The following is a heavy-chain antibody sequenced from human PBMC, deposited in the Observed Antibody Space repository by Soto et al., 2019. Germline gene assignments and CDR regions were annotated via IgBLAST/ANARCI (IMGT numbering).Heavy chain of an antibody. V-gene: IGHV4-59*01. Sequence: SETLSLTCTVSGGSISSYYWSWIRQPPGKGLEWIGYIYYSGSTNYNPSLKSRVTISVDTSKNQFSLKLSSVTAADTAVYYCAREAPRDVHSCSWSASYYFDYWGQGTLVTVSS. CDR1: GGSISSYY. CDR3: AREAPRDVHSCSWSASYYFDY. D-gene: IGHD6-13*01. CDR2: IYYSGST. J-gene: IGHJ4*02.